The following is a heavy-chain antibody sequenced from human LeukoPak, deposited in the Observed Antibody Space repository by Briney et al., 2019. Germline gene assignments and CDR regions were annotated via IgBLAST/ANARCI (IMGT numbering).Heavy chain of an antibody. J-gene: IGHJ4*02. V-gene: IGHV3-15*01. CDR3: TTDPAIYDYVWGSYRYLPDY. CDR1: GFTFSDYY. CDR2: IKSKTDGGTT. D-gene: IGHD3-16*02. Sequence: GGSLRLSCAASGFTFSDYYMSWIRQAPGKGLEWVGRIKSKTDGGTTDYAAPVKGRFTISRDDSKNTLYLQMNSLKTEDTAVYYCTTDPAIYDYVWGSYRYLPDYWGQGTLVTVSS.